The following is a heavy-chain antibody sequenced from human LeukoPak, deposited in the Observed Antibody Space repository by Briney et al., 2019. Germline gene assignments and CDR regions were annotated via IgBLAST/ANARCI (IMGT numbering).Heavy chain of an antibody. CDR1: EFSFSSNW. V-gene: IGHV3-7*01. J-gene: IGHJ4*02. Sequence: GGSLRLSCAASEFSFSSNWMSWVRQAPGKGLEWVAKINEDGSEKYYVDSVKGRFTISRDNAKNSLYLQMNSLRDEDTAVYYCARGGSYPYYWGQGTLVTVSS. CDR3: ARGGSYPYY. CDR2: INEDGSEK. D-gene: IGHD1-26*01.